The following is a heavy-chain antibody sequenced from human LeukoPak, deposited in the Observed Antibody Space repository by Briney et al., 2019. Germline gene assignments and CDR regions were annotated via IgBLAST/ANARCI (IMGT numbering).Heavy chain of an antibody. Sequence: GGSLRLSCAASAFTFSSYSMNWDRPAPGKGLEWVSSISSSSSYIYYADSVKGRFTISRDNAKHSLYLQMSGLRAEDTAVYYCARSDEALDYGSSVDYWGQGTLVSVSS. CDR3: ARSDEALDYGSSVDY. CDR2: ISSSSSYI. D-gene: IGHD3-10*01. V-gene: IGHV3-21*01. J-gene: IGHJ4*02. CDR1: AFTFSSYS.